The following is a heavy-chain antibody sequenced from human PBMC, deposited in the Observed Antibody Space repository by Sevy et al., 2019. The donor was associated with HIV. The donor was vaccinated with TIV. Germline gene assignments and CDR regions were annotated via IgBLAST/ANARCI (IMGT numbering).Heavy chain of an antibody. J-gene: IGHJ5*02. D-gene: IGHD3-10*01. CDR3: TRNGGAFDKGFDP. CDR1: GFTFSSYD. Sequence: GGSLRLSCTASGFTFSSYDMNWVRQAPGKGLEWVSKISSSGSSIYYVDSVKGRFTISRDNAKNSLNLQMNSLRAEDTAVYYCTRNGGAFDKGFDPWGQGTLVTVS. V-gene: IGHV3-48*03. CDR2: ISSSGSSI.